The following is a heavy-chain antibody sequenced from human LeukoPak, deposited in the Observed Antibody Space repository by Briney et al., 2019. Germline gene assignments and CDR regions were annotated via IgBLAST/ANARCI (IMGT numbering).Heavy chain of an antibody. CDR3: ARTSGWYFGIDAFDI. J-gene: IGHJ3*02. D-gene: IGHD6-19*01. CDR1: GFTFSSYA. CDR2: ISYDGSNK. V-gene: IGHV3-30*04. Sequence: GGSLRLSCAASGFTFSSYAMHWVRQAPGKGLEWVAVISYDGSNKYYADSVKGRFTISRDNSKNTLYLQMNSLRAEDTAVYYCARTSGWYFGIDAFDIWGQGTVVTVSS.